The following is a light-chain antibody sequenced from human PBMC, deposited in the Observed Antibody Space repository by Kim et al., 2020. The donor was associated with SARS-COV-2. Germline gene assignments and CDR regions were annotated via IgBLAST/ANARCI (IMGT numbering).Light chain of an antibody. CDR3: QQYNDWPPRT. V-gene: IGKV3-15*01. CDR1: KSVTSS. CDR2: GAS. Sequence: SQGERATRSCRASKSVTSSLAWYQQKPGQAPRLLIYGASTRATGIPARFSGSGYGTEFTLTISSLQSEDFAVYYCQQYNDWPPRTFGQGTKVDIK. J-gene: IGKJ1*01.